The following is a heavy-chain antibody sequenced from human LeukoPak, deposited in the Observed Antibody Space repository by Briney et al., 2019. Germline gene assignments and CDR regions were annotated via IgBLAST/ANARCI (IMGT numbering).Heavy chain of an antibody. D-gene: IGHD2/OR15-2a*01. CDR2: ISSSSNYI. Sequence: GGSLRLSCAASGFTFSSCSMCWVRQAPGRGLEWVSSISSSSNYIYYADSVKGRFTISRDNAKNSLYLQMNSLRDEDTAVYYCARDPFYDYWGQGTLVTVSS. CDR3: ARDPFYDY. CDR1: GFTFSSCS. J-gene: IGHJ4*02. V-gene: IGHV3-21*01.